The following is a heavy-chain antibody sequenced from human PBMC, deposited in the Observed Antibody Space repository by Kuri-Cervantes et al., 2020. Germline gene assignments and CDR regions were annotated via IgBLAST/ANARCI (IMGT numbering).Heavy chain of an antibody. D-gene: IGHD2-21*01. CDR3: AKEGAIHIVVVY. J-gene: IGHJ4*02. CDR1: GFTFSSYG. V-gene: IGHV3-23*01. CDR2: ISGSGGST. Sequence: GESLKISCAASGFTFSSYGMHWVRQAPGKGLEWVSAISGSGGSTYYADSVKGRFTISRDNSKNTLYLQMNSLRAEDTAVYYCAKEGAIHIVVVYWGQGTLVTVSS.